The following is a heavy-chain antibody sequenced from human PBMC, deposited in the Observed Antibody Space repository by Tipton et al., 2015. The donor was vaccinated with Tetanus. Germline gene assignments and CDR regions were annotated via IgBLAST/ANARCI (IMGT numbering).Heavy chain of an antibody. CDR3: ARFSYDSGGFYSDFDY. CDR1: GGSITTFY. V-gene: IGHV4-59*01. CDR2: IYYSGSA. D-gene: IGHD3-22*01. Sequence: TLSLTCTISGGSITTFYWSWIRQPPGKGLEWIGHIYYSGSANYNPSLKSRLTMSIDTSNDQLSLRLTSVTAADTAIYYCARFSYDSGGFYSDFDYWGRGTLVTVSS. J-gene: IGHJ4*02.